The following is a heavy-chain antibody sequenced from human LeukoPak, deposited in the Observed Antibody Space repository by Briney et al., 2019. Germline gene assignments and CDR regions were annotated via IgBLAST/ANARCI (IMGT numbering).Heavy chain of an antibody. CDR1: NVSINSGGYY. CDR3: ARTLPLSRGVIVDS. Sequence: PSETLSLTCSVSNVSINSGGYYWSWIRQDPGKGLEWIENIYYSGSTNYNPSLKSRVTISVDTSANQFSLKLQSVTAADTAVYYCARTLPLSRGVIVDSWGQGALVTVSS. D-gene: IGHD3-10*01. J-gene: IGHJ4*02. CDR2: IYYSGST. V-gene: IGHV4-31*03.